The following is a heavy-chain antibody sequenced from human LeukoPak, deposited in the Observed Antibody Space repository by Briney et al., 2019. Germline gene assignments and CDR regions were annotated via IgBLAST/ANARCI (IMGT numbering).Heavy chain of an antibody. V-gene: IGHV3-7*01. J-gene: IGHJ4*02. CDR3: AREGWGGYFDY. CDR2: IKQDGSEE. Sequence: GGSLRLSCAAYGFTFSSYWMSWVRQAPGKGLEWVANIKQDGSEEYYVDSVKGRFTISRDNAKNSLYLQMNSLRAEDTAVYYCAREGWGGYFDYWGQGTLVTVSS. D-gene: IGHD3-16*01. CDR1: GFTFSSYW.